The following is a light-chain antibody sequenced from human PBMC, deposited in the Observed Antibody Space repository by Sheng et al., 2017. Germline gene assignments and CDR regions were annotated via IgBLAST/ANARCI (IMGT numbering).Light chain of an antibody. CDR3: QQRSSFPT. Sequence: DTVLTQSPATLSLCPGEGATLSCRASQSLDNYLAWYQLKPGQAPGSSSMMHPLRATGIPARFSGSGSGTDFTLTISSLDPEDFAVYYCQQRSSFPTFGPGTRLEI. CDR2: MHP. CDR1: QSLDNY. V-gene: IGKV3-11*01. J-gene: IGKJ5*01.